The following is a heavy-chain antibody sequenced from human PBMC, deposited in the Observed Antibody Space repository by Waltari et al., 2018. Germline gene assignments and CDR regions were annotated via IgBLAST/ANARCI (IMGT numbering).Heavy chain of an antibody. Sequence: QVQLQESGPGLVKPSETLSLTCTVSGGSISSYYWRWLRQPPGKGLEWIGYIYYSGSTNYNPSLKSRGTISVDTSKNQFSLKLSSVTAADTAVYYCARGGDIVVVPAAMYFQHWGQGTLVTVSS. CDR2: IYYSGST. CDR1: GGSISSYY. CDR3: ARGGDIVVVPAAMYFQH. D-gene: IGHD2-2*01. J-gene: IGHJ1*01. V-gene: IGHV4-59*01.